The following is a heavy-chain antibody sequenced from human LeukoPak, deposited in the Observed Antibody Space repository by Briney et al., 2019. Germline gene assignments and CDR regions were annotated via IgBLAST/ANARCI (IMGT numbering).Heavy chain of an antibody. CDR3: ARAYSERYGLGYYYMDV. J-gene: IGHJ6*03. CDR2: ISSSSSYI. CDR1: GFTFSSYS. D-gene: IGHD1-26*01. V-gene: IGHV3-21*01. Sequence: GGSLRLSCAASGFTFSSYSMNWVRQAPGKGLEWVSSISSSSSYIYYADSVKGRFTISRDNAKKSLYLQMNSLRVEDTAMYYCARAYSERYGLGYYYMDVWGKGTTVTVSS.